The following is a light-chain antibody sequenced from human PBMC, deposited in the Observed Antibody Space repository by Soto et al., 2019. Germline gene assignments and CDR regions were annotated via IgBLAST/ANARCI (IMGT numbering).Light chain of an antibody. CDR3: QVWDSSSDRV. Sequence: SYELTQPPSVSVAPGKTARITCGGNNIGSKSVHWYQQKPGQAPVLVIYYDSDRPSGIPERFSGSNSGNTATLTISRVEAGDEADYYCQVWDSSSDRVFGGGTKHTVL. J-gene: IGLJ2*01. V-gene: IGLV3-21*04. CDR1: NIGSKS. CDR2: YDS.